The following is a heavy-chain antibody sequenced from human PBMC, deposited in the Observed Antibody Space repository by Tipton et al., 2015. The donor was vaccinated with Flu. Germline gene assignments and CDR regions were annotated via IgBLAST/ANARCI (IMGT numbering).Heavy chain of an antibody. CDR3: TRQVEAATRSSN. J-gene: IGHJ4*02. CDR2: IFHSGTT. V-gene: IGHV4-39*07. CDR1: GGSVSSSDFD. D-gene: IGHD1-1*01. Sequence: TLSLTCTVSGGSVSSSDFDWGWVRQPPGKGPEWIGSIFHSGTTYYDLSLQSRVTISVDTSKNQFSLKMKSVTVADTAVYYCTRQVEAATRSSNWGQGTLVTVSS.